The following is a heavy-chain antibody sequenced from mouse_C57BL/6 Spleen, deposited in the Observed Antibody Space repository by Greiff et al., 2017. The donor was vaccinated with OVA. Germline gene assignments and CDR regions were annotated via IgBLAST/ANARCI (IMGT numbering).Heavy chain of an antibody. CDR2: ISNLAYSI. CDR1: GFTFSDYG. J-gene: IGHJ4*01. V-gene: IGHV5-15*01. Sequence: EVKLVESGGGLVQPGGSLKLSCAASGFTFSDYGMAWVRQAPRKGPEWVAFISNLAYSIYYADTVTGRFTISSENAKNTLYLEMSSLRSEDTAMYYCARLPSYDGYLYYAMDYWGQGTSVTVSS. CDR3: ARLPSYDGYLYYAMDY. D-gene: IGHD2-3*01.